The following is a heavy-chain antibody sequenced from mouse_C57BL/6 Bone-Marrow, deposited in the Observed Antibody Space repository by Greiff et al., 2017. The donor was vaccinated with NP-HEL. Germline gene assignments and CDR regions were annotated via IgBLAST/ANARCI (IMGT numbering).Heavy chain of an antibody. J-gene: IGHJ1*03. D-gene: IGHD1-1*01. CDR1: GYTFTNYW. CDR2: IYPGGGYT. Sequence: QVHVKQSGAELVRPGTSVKMSCKASGYTFTNYWIGWAKQRPGHGLEWIGDIYPGGGYTNYIEKFKGKAKLTADKSSSTAYMQFSSLTSEDSAIYYCARSPYYYGSSYGYFDVWGTGTTVTVSS. V-gene: IGHV1-63*01. CDR3: ARSPYYYGSSYGYFDV.